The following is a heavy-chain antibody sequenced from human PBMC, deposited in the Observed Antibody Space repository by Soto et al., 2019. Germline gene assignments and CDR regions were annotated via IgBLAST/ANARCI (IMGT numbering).Heavy chain of an antibody. CDR3: ARGLGDYYDSSGYYFSQYYFDY. Sequence: SETLSLTCTVSGGSISSGGYYWSWIRQHPGKGLEWIGYIYYSGSTYYNPSLKSRVTISVDTSKNQFSLKLSSVTAADTAVYYCARGLGDYYDSSGYYFSQYYFDYWGQGTLVTVSS. V-gene: IGHV4-31*03. D-gene: IGHD3-22*01. CDR2: IYYSGST. CDR1: GGSISSGGYY. J-gene: IGHJ4*02.